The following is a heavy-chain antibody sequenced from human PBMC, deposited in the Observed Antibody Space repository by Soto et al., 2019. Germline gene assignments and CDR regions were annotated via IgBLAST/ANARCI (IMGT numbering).Heavy chain of an antibody. D-gene: IGHD6-19*01. CDR1: SGSVFSSNW. Sequence: QVQLQESGPGLVKPSGTLSLTCAVSSGSVFSSNWWSWVRLPPGKGLEWIGETRNSGGANYNPSLKSRVTITVDRSRNHIFLELSSVTAADTALYYCASHLVMAGTRGFDHWGLGTLVTVS. CDR3: ASHLVMAGTRGFDH. J-gene: IGHJ4*02. CDR2: TRNSGGA. V-gene: IGHV4-4*02.